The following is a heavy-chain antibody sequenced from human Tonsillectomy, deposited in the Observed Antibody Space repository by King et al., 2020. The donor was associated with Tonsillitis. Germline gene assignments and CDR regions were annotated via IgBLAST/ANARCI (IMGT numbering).Heavy chain of an antibody. CDR2: INHSGNT. J-gene: IGHJ4*02. CDR3: ARGGRGRADY. V-gene: IGHV4-34*01. CDR1: ASSFSGYY. Sequence: VQLQQWDAGLLKPSETLSLTCAAYASSFSGYYWSWIRQPPGKGLEWIGEINHSGNTNYNTSLKSRVTISEDTSKNQCSLNLISVTAADTAVYYCARGGRGRADYWGQGTLVIVSS. D-gene: IGHD3-10*01.